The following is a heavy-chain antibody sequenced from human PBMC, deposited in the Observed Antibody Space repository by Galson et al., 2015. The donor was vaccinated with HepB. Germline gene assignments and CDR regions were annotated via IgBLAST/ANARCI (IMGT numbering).Heavy chain of an antibody. J-gene: IGHJ4*02. D-gene: IGHD3-16*01. Sequence: SLRLSCAASGFSFSYYSMNWVRQAPGKGLEWITYISSSSYAIYYADSVKGRFTISRDNAKNSLFLQMDSLRDDDTAVYYCARDLGGATSHWGQGTLVTVSS. CDR3: ARDLGGATSH. CDR2: ISSSSYAI. CDR1: GFSFSYYS. V-gene: IGHV3-48*02.